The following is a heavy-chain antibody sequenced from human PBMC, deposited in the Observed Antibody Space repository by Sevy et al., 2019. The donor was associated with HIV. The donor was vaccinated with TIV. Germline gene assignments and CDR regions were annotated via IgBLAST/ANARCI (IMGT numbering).Heavy chain of an antibody. V-gene: IGHV1-18*01. CDR3: ARRGRWTYFDLWRGSPDY. D-gene: IGHD3-3*01. Sequence: ASVKVSCKASGYTFSSNDIIWVRQAPGHGLEWMGWVSTQNGNTNYGQNFQGRVTMTTDTSTSTVYMDLRSLRSDDTAVYYCARRGRWTYFDLWRGSPDYWGQGTLVTVSS. CDR2: VSTQNGNT. J-gene: IGHJ4*02. CDR1: GYTFSSND.